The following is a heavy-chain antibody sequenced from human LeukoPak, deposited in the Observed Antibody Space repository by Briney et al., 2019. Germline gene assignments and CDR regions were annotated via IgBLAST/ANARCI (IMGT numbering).Heavy chain of an antibody. Sequence: GGSLRLSCAASGFTFSGYALHWVRQAPGKGLEWVAVIGYDGNNYIYADSVKGRFSISRDNSKDFLFLHMDSMRSEDTAVYYCARAHCTRTTCNWNDAFDVWGQGTMVTVSS. V-gene: IGHV3-30-3*01. J-gene: IGHJ3*01. CDR2: IGYDGNNY. D-gene: IGHD2-8*01. CDR1: GFTFSGYA. CDR3: ARAHCTRTTCNWNDAFDV.